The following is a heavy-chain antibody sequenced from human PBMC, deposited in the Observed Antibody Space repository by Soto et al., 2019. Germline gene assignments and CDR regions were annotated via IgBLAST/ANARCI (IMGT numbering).Heavy chain of an antibody. V-gene: IGHV5-10-1*03. CDR1: GYSFTSYW. CDR2: IDPSDSYT. J-gene: IGHJ4*02. Sequence: EVQLVQSGAEVKKPGESLRISCKGSGYSFTSYWISWVRQMPGKGLEWMGRIDPSDSYTNYSPSFQGHVTISADKSISTAYLQWSSLKASDTAMYYCARHPIGGLGVGATTTSGWGDYWGQGTLVTVSS. CDR3: ARHPIGGLGVGATTTSGWGDY. D-gene: IGHD1-26*01.